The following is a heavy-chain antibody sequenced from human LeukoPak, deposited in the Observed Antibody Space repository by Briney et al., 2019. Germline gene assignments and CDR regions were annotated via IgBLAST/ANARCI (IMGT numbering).Heavy chain of an antibody. CDR3: ARAGLTGYYKDYYYYGMDV. CDR1: GYTFTGYY. V-gene: IGHV1-2*02. Sequence: ASVKVSYKASGYTFTGYYMHWVRQAPGQGLEWMGWINPNSGGTNYAQKFQGRVTMTRDTSISTAYMELSRLRSDDTAVYYCARAGLTGYYKDYYYYGMDVWGQGTTVTVSS. J-gene: IGHJ6*02. D-gene: IGHD3-9*01. CDR2: INPNSGGT.